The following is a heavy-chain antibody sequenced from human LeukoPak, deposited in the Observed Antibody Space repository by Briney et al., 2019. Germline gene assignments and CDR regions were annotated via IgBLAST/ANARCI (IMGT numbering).Heavy chain of an antibody. V-gene: IGHV3-66*01. D-gene: IGHD6-13*01. CDR3: SRSSSLAIDY. CDR2: IYSGGST. J-gene: IGHJ4*02. CDR1: GYTLTNCA. Sequence: PGGSLRLSCAASGYTLTNCAMSWVRQAPGKGLEWVSVIYSGGSTYYADSVKGRFTISRDNSKNTLYLQMNSLRAEDTAVYCCSRSSSLAIDYWGQGTLVTVSS.